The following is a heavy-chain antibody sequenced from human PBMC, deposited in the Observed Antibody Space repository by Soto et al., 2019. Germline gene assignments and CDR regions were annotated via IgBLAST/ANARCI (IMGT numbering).Heavy chain of an antibody. D-gene: IGHD3-22*01. J-gene: IGHJ4*02. Sequence: GGSLRLSCAASGFTFSNYVMGWVRQVPGKGLEWVSDISGGGDNTYVADSVKGRFTISRDNSKNTLYLHMIGLRTEDTAVYYCAKDTAYDSRGYYGSLNYYFDYWGQGTLVTVSS. CDR2: ISGGGDNT. CDR1: GFTFSNYV. CDR3: AKDTAYDSRGYYGSLNYYFDY. V-gene: IGHV3-23*01.